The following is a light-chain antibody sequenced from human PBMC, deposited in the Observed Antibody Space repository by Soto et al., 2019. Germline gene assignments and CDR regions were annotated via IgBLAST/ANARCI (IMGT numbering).Light chain of an antibody. CDR1: QTISTL. J-gene: IGKJ2*01. CDR2: DAS. Sequence: IQMTQSPSTLSAPVGDRVTITCQASQTISTLLAWFQHKPGKAPNLLIYDASNLESGVPSRFSGSGSGTAFTLTISSLQSDDSATYFCQQYSHLVNFGKGTKVDI. CDR3: QQYSHLVN. V-gene: IGKV1-5*01.